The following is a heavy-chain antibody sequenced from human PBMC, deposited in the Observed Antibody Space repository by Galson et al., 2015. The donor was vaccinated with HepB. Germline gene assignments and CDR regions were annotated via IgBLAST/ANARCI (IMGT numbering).Heavy chain of an antibody. CDR2: IWYDGTKK. CDR3: ARSQDGTSGIDY. V-gene: IGHV3-33*01. CDR1: GFTFTSYG. J-gene: IGHJ4*02. D-gene: IGHD3-10*01. Sequence: SLRLSCAASGFTFTSYGMYWIRQAPGKGLERVAVIWYDGTKKHYADSVKGRFTISRDNTNSTLYLHMSDLRGEDTAVYYCARSQDGTSGIDYWGQGALVTVSS.